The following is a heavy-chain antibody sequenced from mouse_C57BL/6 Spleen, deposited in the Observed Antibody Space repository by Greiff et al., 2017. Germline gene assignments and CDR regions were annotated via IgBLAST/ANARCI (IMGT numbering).Heavy chain of an antibody. CDR1: GYALSSYW. CDR2: FYPGDGDI. V-gene: IGHV1-80*01. Sequence: QVQLQQSGAELVKPGASVKISCKASGYALSSYWLNWVKQRLGKGIEWIGQFYPGDGDINYNGKFKGKATLTAYKSSSTAYMQLSSLTSEESAVYFCARGVGYYCSHWYFDVWGTGTTVTVSS. CDR3: ARGVGYYCSHWYFDV. D-gene: IGHD2-3*01. J-gene: IGHJ1*03.